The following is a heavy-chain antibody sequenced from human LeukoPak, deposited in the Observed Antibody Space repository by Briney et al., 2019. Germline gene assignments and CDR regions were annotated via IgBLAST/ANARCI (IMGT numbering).Heavy chain of an antibody. Sequence: GGSLRLSCAASGFTVSSNYMNWVRQAPGKGLEWVSIIYSGGSTNYADSVKGRFTISRDNSKNTLYLQMNSLRVEDTAVYYCARDFGRGSSPSSLDYGGMDVWGQGTTVTV. J-gene: IGHJ6*02. CDR3: ARDFGRGSSPSSLDYGGMDV. CDR2: IYSGGST. V-gene: IGHV3-53*01. D-gene: IGHD1-26*01. CDR1: GFTVSSNY.